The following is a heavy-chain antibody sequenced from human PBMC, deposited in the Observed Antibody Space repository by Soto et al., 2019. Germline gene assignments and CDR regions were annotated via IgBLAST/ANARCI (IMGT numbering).Heavy chain of an antibody. Sequence: PGGSLRLSCAASGFTFSSYAMSWVRQAPGKGLEWASTFSGTGGSTYYADPVKGRFTISRDDSKNTLYLQMNNMRAEDTAVFYCAKGGGYSYGYLVYWGLGTLVTVSS. D-gene: IGHD5-18*01. CDR1: GFTFSSYA. J-gene: IGHJ4*02. CDR3: AKGGGYSYGYLVY. V-gene: IGHV3-23*01. CDR2: FSGTGGST.